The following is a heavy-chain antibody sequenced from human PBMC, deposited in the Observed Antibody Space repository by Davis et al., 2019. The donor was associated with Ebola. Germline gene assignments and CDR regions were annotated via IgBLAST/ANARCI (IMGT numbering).Heavy chain of an antibody. CDR2: MNPNSGNT. CDR3: ARVSGGNGDVGYNDYYYYGMDV. V-gene: IGHV1-8*01. D-gene: IGHD5-24*01. CDR1: GYTFTSYD. Sequence: ASVKVSCKASGYTFTSYDINWVRQATGQGLEWMGWMNPNSGNTGYAQKLQGRVTMTTDTSTSTAYMELRSLRSDDTAVYYCARVSGGNGDVGYNDYYYYGMDVWGQGTTVTVSS. J-gene: IGHJ6*02.